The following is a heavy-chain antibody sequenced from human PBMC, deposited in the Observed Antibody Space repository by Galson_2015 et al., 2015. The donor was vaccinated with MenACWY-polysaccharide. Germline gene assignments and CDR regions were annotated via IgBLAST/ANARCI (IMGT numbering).Heavy chain of an antibody. D-gene: IGHD3-22*01. Sequence: SVKVSCKASGYTFTSYAMHWVRQAPGQRLEWMGWINAGNGNTKYSQKFQGRVTITRDTSASTAYMELSSLRSEDTAVYYCARAKITMIVGDYWGQGTLVTVSS. CDR1: GYTFTSYA. J-gene: IGHJ4*02. V-gene: IGHV1-3*01. CDR2: INAGNGNT. CDR3: ARAKITMIVGDY.